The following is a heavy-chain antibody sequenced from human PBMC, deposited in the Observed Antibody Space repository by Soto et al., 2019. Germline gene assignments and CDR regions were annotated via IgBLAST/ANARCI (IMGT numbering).Heavy chain of an antibody. D-gene: IGHD3-16*01. CDR1: GYTFTSYG. CDR2: ISAYNGNT. Sequence: AASVKVSCKASGYTFTSYGISWVRQAPGQGLEWMGWISAYNGNTNYAQKLQGRVTMTTDTSTSTAYMELRSLRSDDTAVYYCARDSRGGNIYYFDYWGQGTLVTVSS. CDR3: ARDSRGGNIYYFDY. V-gene: IGHV1-18*01. J-gene: IGHJ4*02.